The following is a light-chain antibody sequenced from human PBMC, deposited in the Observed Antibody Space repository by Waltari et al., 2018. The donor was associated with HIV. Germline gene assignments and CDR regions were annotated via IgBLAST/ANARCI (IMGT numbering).Light chain of an antibody. Sequence: QSVLTQPPSVSGAPGQGVTISCTGGSSNIGAGFDVHWYQQFPGTAPKLLIYGRTHRRSGVPDRFSGSKSGTSASLAIVGLQAEDEADYYCQSYDSSLSGWVFGGGTKLTVL. V-gene: IGLV1-40*01. J-gene: IGLJ3*02. CDR3: QSYDSSLSGWV. CDR1: SSNIGAGFD. CDR2: GRT.